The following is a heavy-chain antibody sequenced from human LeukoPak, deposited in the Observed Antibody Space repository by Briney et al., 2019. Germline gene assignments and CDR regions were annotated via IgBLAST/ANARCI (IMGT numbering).Heavy chain of an antibody. V-gene: IGHV3-9*01. CDR3: AKDAGYSYGHFDY. D-gene: IGHD5-18*01. CDR1: GFSFSSYW. J-gene: IGHJ4*02. Sequence: GGSLRLSCATSGFSFSSYWMSWVRQAPGKGLEWVSGISWNSGSIGYADSVKGRFTISRDNAKNSLYLQMNSLRAEDTALYYCAKDAGYSYGHFDYWGQGTLVTVSS. CDR2: ISWNSGSI.